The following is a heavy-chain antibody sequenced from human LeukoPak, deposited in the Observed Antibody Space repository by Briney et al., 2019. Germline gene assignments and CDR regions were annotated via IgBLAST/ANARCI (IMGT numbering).Heavy chain of an antibody. D-gene: IGHD3-3*01. V-gene: IGHV1-24*01. CDR1: GYTLTQLS. CDR3: ATNRQIMILGVVIMPAFDI. J-gene: IGHJ3*02. CDR2: FDVEDGEI. Sequence: ASVKVSCKVSGYTLTQLSVHWVRQAPGKGLEWMGGFDVEDGEIIYAQKFQGRVTITEDTSTDTAYMELSSLRCEDTVVYYCATNRQIMILGVVIMPAFDIWGQGTMVTVSS.